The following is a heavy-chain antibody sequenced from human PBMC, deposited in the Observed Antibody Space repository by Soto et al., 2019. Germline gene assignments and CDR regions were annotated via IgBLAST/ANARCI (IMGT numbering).Heavy chain of an antibody. J-gene: IGHJ5*02. D-gene: IGHD5-12*01. Sequence: ASVKVSCKASGYTFTGHYMHWVRQAPGQGLEWMGWINPNSGGTNYAQKFQGWVTMTRDTSISTAYMELSRLRSDDTAVYYCAREYSGYDWYWFDPWGQGTLVTVSS. V-gene: IGHV1-2*04. CDR3: AREYSGYDWYWFDP. CDR2: INPNSGGT. CDR1: GYTFTGHY.